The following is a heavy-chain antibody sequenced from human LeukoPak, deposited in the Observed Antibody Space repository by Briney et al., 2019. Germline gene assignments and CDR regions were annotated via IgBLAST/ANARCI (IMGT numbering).Heavy chain of an antibody. D-gene: IGHD5-18*01. J-gene: IGHJ4*02. CDR1: GFSVSTNF. V-gene: IGHV3-53*05. CDR2: TYSGGTT. Sequence: PGGSLRLSCAASGFSVSTNFMNWVRQAPGRGLEWVSVTYSGGTTSYADSVKGRFTISRDNSKNTVSLQMNSLRVDDTAVYYCAREGYSSGSRTGIDYWGQGTLVTVSS. CDR3: AREGYSSGSRTGIDY.